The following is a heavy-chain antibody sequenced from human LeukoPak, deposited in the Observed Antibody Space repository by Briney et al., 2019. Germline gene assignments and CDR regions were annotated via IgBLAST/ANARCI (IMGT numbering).Heavy chain of an antibody. V-gene: IGHV4-34*01. CDR1: GGSISGYY. Sequence: SETLSLTCAVSGGSISGYYWSWIRQPPGKGLEWIGEINHSGSTNYNPSLKSRVTISVDTSKNQFSLKLSSVTAADTAVYYCARLPGSGWYFDYWGQGTLVTVSS. D-gene: IGHD6-19*01. CDR3: ARLPGSGWYFDY. J-gene: IGHJ4*02. CDR2: INHSGST.